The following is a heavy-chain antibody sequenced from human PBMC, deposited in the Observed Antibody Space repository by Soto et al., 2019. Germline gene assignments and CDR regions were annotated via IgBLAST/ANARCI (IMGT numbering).Heavy chain of an antibody. J-gene: IGHJ4*02. CDR3: ERDKDWDLDN. Sequence: QVQVVQSGSEVKKPGASVKVSCKTSGYMFTINGISWVRQVPGQGLEWMGWISTNSGNTKFAQNFQDRVTLTTDTSTSTAYMELRSLRSDDTAIYYCERDKDWDLDNWGQGTLVTVSS. D-gene: IGHD3-9*01. V-gene: IGHV1-18*01. CDR2: ISTNSGNT. CDR1: GYMFTING.